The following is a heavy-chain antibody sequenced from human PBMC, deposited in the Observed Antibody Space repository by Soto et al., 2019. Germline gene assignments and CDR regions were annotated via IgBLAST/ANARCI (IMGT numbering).Heavy chain of an antibody. CDR1: GFNFAAYT. Sequence: GGSLRLSCSASGFNFAAYTMSWVRLTPGKGLEWVGFIRRIAYGGTTDYAASVKGRFTISRDDSRKIVYLQMSRLKIEDTAVYYCSRSLAIDFDSWGQGTMVTVSS. CDR3: SRSLAIDFDS. J-gene: IGHJ4*02. CDR2: IRRIAYGGTT. V-gene: IGHV3-49*04.